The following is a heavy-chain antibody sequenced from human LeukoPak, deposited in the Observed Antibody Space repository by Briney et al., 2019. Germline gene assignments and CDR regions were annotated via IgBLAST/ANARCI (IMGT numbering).Heavy chain of an antibody. D-gene: IGHD3-22*01. CDR1: GGSISSYY. J-gene: IGHJ4*02. CDR2: IYYSGST. Sequence: SETLSLTCTVSGGSISSYYWSWIRQPPGKGLEWIGYIYYSGSTNYDPSLKSRVTISVDTSKNQFSLKLSSVTAADTAVYYCARTEGTYYYDSSGYRPSSYFDYWGQGTLVTVSS. CDR3: ARTEGTYYYDSSGYRPSSYFDY. V-gene: IGHV4-59*01.